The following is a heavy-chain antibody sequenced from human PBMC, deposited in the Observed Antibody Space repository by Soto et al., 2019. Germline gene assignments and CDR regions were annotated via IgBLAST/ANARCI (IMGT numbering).Heavy chain of an antibody. V-gene: IGHV4-59*01. Sequence: SETLSLTCTVSGGSISSYYWSWIRQPPGKGLEWIGYIYYSGSTNYNPSLKSRVTISVDTSKNQFSLKLSSVTAADTAVYYCARVMGWNYDFWSGYRSPNYYNYGMDVWGQGTTVTVYS. CDR1: GGSISSYY. CDR3: ARVMGWNYDFWSGYRSPNYYNYGMDV. CDR2: IYYSGST. D-gene: IGHD3-3*01. J-gene: IGHJ6*02.